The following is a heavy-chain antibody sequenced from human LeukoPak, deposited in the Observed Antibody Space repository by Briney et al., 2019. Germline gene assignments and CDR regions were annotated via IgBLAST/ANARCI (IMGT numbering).Heavy chain of an antibody. V-gene: IGHV4-39*01. CDR3: ARRAVTTRRLGHYFDY. Sequence: PSETLSLTCTVSGGSISSSSYYWGWIRQPPGTGLEWLGSIYYSGSTYYNPSLKSRVTISVDTSKNQFSLKLSSVTAADTAVYYCARRAVTTRRLGHYFDYWGQGTLVTVSS. J-gene: IGHJ4*02. CDR2: IYYSGST. D-gene: IGHD4-17*01. CDR1: GGSISSSSYY.